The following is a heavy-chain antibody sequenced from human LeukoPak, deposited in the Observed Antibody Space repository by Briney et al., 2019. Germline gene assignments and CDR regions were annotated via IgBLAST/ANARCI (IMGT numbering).Heavy chain of an antibody. CDR1: RFTFSTYG. CDR2: ISYDGINK. CDR3: ARDSDGMSV. Sequence: GGSLRLSCAASRFTFSTYGMHWVRQAPGKGLEWVALISYDGINKYYADSVKGRFTVSRDNSKSTLYLQVNSLRAEDTAVCYCARDSDGMSVWGLGTTVTVSS. J-gene: IGHJ6*02. V-gene: IGHV3-30*03.